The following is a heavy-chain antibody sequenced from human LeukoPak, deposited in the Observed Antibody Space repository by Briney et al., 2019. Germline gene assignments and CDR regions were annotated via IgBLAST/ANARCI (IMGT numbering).Heavy chain of an antibody. D-gene: IGHD1-26*01. V-gene: IGHV4-31*03. CDR3: ARGESYYEEDGMDV. J-gene: IGHJ6*02. Sequence: SQTLSLTCTVSGGSISSGGYYWSWIRQHPGKGLEWIGYIYYSGSTYYNPSLKSRVTISVDTSKNQFSLKLSSVTAADTAVYYCARGESYYEEDGMDVWGQGTTVTVSS. CDR2: IYYSGST. CDR1: GGSISSGGYY.